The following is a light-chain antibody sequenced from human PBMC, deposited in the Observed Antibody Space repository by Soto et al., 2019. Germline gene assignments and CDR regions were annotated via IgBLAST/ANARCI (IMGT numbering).Light chain of an antibody. V-gene: IGKV3-20*01. CDR3: QQYGSSPKIT. Sequence: EIVLTQSPGTLSFSPGERATLSCRASQSVSSSYLAWYQQKPGQAPRLLIYGASSRATGIPDRFSGSGSGTDFTLTISRLEPEDCAVYYCQQYGSSPKITFGGGTKGDIK. CDR1: QSVSSSY. CDR2: GAS. J-gene: IGKJ4*01.